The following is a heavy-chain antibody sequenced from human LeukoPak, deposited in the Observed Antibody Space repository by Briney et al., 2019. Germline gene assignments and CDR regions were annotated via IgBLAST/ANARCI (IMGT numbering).Heavy chain of an antibody. CDR1: GGSISSYY. V-gene: IGHV4-59*01. CDR2: IYYSGST. D-gene: IGHD3-22*01. CDR3: ARDQGYYYDSSAPRWFDP. J-gene: IGHJ5*02. Sequence: TSESLSLTCTVSGGSISSYYWSWIRQPPGKGLEWIGYIYYSGSTNYNPSPKSRVTISVDTSKNQFSLKLSSVTAADTAVYYCARDQGYYYDSSAPRWFDPWGQGTLVTVSS.